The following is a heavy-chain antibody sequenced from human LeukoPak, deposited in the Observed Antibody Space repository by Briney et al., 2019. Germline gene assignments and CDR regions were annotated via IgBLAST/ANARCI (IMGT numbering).Heavy chain of an antibody. CDR1: GYSISSGYY. V-gene: IGHV4-38-2*02. CDR2: IYHSGST. Sequence: SETLSLTCTVSGYSISSGYYWGWIRQPPGKGLEWIGSIYHSGSTYYNPSLKSRVTISVDTSKNQFSLKLSSVTAADTAVYYCARVLSGPPYYYYYYMDVWGKGTTVTISS. CDR3: ARVLSGPPYYYYYYMDV. J-gene: IGHJ6*03.